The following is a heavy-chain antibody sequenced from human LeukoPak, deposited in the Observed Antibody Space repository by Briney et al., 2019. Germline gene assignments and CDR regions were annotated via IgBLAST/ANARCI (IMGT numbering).Heavy chain of an antibody. CDR2: TYYSGST. CDR3: ARLGYSYGNRTYCYTDV. V-gene: IGHV4-59*12. Sequence: PSETMSLTCTVAGGSTSSYYWSWIRQPPGKGLEWSGNTYYSGSTNYNPSLKSRVTISVDTSNNPFSLKLNSVTAADTAVDYWARLGYSYGNRTYCYTDVGGNGTTLTVSS. CDR1: GGSTSSYY. J-gene: IGHJ6*03. D-gene: IGHD5-18*01.